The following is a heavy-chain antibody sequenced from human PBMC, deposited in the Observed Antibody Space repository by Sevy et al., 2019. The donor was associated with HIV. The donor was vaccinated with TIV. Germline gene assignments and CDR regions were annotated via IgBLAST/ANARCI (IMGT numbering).Heavy chain of an antibody. J-gene: IGHJ5*01. D-gene: IGHD1-1*01. CDR2: IWYDGRTK. CDR3: ARDSARVIVPTAGFDS. V-gene: IGHV3-33*01. Sequence: GGSLRLSCSASGFTFRSFSMHWVRQAPGNGLEWVAAIWYDGRTKQYADSVKGRFTISRDNSKNMLSLEMNSLRAEDTGLYFCARDSARVIVPTAGFDSWGQGTVVTVSS. CDR1: GFTFRSFS.